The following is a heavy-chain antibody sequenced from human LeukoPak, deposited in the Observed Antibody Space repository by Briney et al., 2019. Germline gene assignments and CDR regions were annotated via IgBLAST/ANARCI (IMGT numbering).Heavy chain of an antibody. Sequence: PGGSLRLSCAASGFTFSSYWMSWVRQAPGKGLEWVASIKQDGSEKYYVDSVKGRFTISRDNAKNSLYLQMTSLRAEDTALYYCARAPGEGWFDPWGQGTLVTVSS. CDR3: ARAPGEGWFDP. J-gene: IGHJ5*02. D-gene: IGHD4-17*01. CDR1: GFTFSSYW. V-gene: IGHV3-7*01. CDR2: IKQDGSEK.